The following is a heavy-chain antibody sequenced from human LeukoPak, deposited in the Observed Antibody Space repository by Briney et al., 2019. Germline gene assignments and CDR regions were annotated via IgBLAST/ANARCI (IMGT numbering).Heavy chain of an antibody. V-gene: IGHV1-18*01. CDR1: GYDFTSVG. D-gene: IGHD6-19*01. J-gene: IGHJ4*02. Sequence: ASVKVSCKASGYDFTSVGITWVRRAPGQGLELMGWISPYNGNTRYAQKFQGRVAMTTDTSTTTVYMELRGLRFNDTAVYYCARAGPGSGWYFDYWGQGTLVTVSS. CDR2: ISPYNGNT. CDR3: ARAGPGSGWYFDY.